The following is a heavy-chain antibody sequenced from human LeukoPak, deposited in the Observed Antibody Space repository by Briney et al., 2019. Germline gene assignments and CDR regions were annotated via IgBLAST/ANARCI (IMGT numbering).Heavy chain of an antibody. Sequence: SETLSLTCTVSGGSISSYYWSWIRQPPGKGLEWIGYIYYSGSTNYNPSLKSRVTISVDTSKNQFSLKLSSVTAADTAVYYCARVKPYALGAFDIWGQGTMVTVSS. CDR1: GGSISSYY. J-gene: IGHJ3*02. V-gene: IGHV4-59*01. CDR3: ARVKPYALGAFDI. CDR2: IYYSGST. D-gene: IGHD2-2*01.